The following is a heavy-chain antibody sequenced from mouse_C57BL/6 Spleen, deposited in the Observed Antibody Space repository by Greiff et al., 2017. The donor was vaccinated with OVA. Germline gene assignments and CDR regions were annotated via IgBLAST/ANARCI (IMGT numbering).Heavy chain of an antibody. D-gene: IGHD2-3*01. J-gene: IGHJ3*01. V-gene: IGHV1-15*01. Sequence: VQLQQSGAGLVRPGASVTLSCEASGYTFTDYEMHWVQQTPVHGLEWIGAIGPDTGGSAYNQKFTGKAMLTADKASSPAYMELRSLTSEDSAVYYCTGDGFADWGQGTLVTVAA. CDR1: GYTFTDYE. CDR3: TGDGFAD. CDR2: IGPDTGGS.